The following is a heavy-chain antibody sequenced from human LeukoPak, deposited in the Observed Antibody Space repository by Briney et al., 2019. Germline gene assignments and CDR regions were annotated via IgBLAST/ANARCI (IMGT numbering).Heavy chain of an antibody. J-gene: IGHJ4*02. V-gene: IGHV3-21*01. CDR3: ARRVPYFDY. Sequence: GGSLRLSCAASGFTFSDYSMTWVRQAPGKGLEWVSSISGSSSYIYYEDSLKGRFTISRDNAKNSLFLQMNSLRAEDTAVYYCARRVPYFDYWGQGALVTVSS. CDR2: ISGSSSYI. D-gene: IGHD4/OR15-4a*01. CDR1: GFTFSDYS.